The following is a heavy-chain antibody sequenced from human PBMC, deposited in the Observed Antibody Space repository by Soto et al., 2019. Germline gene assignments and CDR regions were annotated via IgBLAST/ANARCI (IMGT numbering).Heavy chain of an antibody. D-gene: IGHD1-26*01. J-gene: IGHJ5*02. V-gene: IGHV3-33*01. CDR3: ARDYSAGAGENWFDP. Sequence: QAQLVESGGGVVQPGTSLRLSCAASGFTFSDYGMHWVRQAPVKGLEWVALTWYDESIKVYADSVKGRFTISRDNSKNTLYLQMNNLRPEDTAVYYCARDYSAGAGENWFDPWGQGTLVTVSS. CDR1: GFTFSDYG. CDR2: TWYDESIK.